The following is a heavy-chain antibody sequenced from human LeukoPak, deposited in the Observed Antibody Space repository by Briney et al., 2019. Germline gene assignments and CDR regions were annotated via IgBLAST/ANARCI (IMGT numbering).Heavy chain of an antibody. Sequence: SGTLSLTCAVSGGSISSSNWWSWVHQPPGKGLEWIGEIYHSGSTNYNPSLKSRVTISVDKSKNQFSLKLSSVTAADTAVYYCARVVVMKGYDLNVWGQGTRVTVSS. V-gene: IGHV4-4*02. CDR3: ARVVVMKGYDLNV. CDR1: GGSISSSNW. J-gene: IGHJ4*02. D-gene: IGHD5-12*01. CDR2: IYHSGST.